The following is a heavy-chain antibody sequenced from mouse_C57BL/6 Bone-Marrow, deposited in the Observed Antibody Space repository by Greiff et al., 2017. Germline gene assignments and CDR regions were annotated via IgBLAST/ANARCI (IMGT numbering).Heavy chain of an antibody. CDR3: VSLSYYEGYFDV. CDR1: GFSFNTYA. V-gene: IGHV10-1*01. J-gene: IGHJ1*03. D-gene: IGHD1-1*01. Sequence: DVMLVESGGGLVQPKGSLKLSCAASGFSFNTYAMNWVRQAPGKGLEWVARIRSKSNNYATYYADSVKDRFTISRDDSESMLYLQMNNLKTEDTAMYYCVSLSYYEGYFDVWGTGTTVTVSS. CDR2: IRSKSNNYAT.